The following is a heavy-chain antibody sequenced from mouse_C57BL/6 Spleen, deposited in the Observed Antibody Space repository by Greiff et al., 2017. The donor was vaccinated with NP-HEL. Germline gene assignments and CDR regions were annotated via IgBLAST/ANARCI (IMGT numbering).Heavy chain of an antibody. Sequence: QVQLQQPGAELVRPGTSVKLSCKASGYTFTSYWMHWVKQRPGQGLEWIGVIDPSDSYTNYNQKFKGKATLTVDTSSSTAYMQLSSLTSEDSAVYYCARNDPYGSSYNFDYWGQGTTLTVSS. D-gene: IGHD1-1*01. CDR1: GYTFTSYW. J-gene: IGHJ2*01. CDR2: IDPSDSYT. CDR3: ARNDPYGSSYNFDY. V-gene: IGHV1-59*01.